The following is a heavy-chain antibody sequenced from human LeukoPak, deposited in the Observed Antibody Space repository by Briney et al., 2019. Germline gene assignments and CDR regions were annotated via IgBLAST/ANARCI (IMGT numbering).Heavy chain of an antibody. V-gene: IGHV3-30*02. CDR3: AKAPRYFDWLLGSGFDY. J-gene: IGHJ4*02. CDR1: GFTFSSYG. Sequence: PGGSLRLSCAASGFTFSSYGMHWVRQAPGKGLEWVAFIRYDGSNKHYADSVKGRFTISRDNSKNTLYLQMNSLRAEDTAVYYCAKAPRYFDWLLGSGFDYWGQGTLVTVSS. D-gene: IGHD3-9*01. CDR2: IRYDGSNK.